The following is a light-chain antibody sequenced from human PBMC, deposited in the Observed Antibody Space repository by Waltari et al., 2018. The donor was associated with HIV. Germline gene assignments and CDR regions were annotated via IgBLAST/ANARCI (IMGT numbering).Light chain of an antibody. V-gene: IGLV2-14*01. J-gene: IGLJ2*01. CDR2: EVY. Sequence: QSALTQTASVSGSPGQSITISCTGTSSDVGGYDHAAWYQQHTVNAPHPVIYEVYNTPPGISHRFSGSKSGNTASLPISGLQADDEADYFCSSYTSSNTLVFGGGTKVTVL. CDR1: SSDVGGYDH. CDR3: SSYTSSNTLV.